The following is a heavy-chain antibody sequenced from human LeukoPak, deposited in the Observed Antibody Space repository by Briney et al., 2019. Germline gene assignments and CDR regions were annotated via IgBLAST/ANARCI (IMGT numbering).Heavy chain of an antibody. V-gene: IGHV3-7*04. CDR1: GFTFSSYW. J-gene: IGHJ6*02. CDR2: IKQDGSEK. Sequence: GGSLRLSCAASGFTFSSYWMSWVRQARGKGLEWVANIKQDGSEKFYVDSVKGRFTISRDNAKNSLYLQMNSLRAEDTAVYYCARAQLQHYYYYGMDIWGQGTTVTVSS. D-gene: IGHD2-2*01. CDR3: ARAQLQHYYYYGMDI.